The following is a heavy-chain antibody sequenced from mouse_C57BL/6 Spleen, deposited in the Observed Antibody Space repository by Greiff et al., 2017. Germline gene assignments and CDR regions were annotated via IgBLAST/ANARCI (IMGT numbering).Heavy chain of an antibody. Sequence: EVNVVESGGGLVKPGGSLKLSCAASGFTFSSYAMSWVRQTPEKRLEWVATISDGGCYTYYPDNVKGRFTISRDNAKNNLYLQMSHLKSEDTAMYYCARDPTGRDYWGQGTTLTVSS. CDR3: ARDPTGRDY. CDR2: ISDGGCYT. V-gene: IGHV5-4*01. J-gene: IGHJ2*01. D-gene: IGHD4-1*02. CDR1: GFTFSSYA.